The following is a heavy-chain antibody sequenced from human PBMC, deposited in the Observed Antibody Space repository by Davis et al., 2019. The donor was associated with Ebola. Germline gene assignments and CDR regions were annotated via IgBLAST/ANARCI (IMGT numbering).Heavy chain of an antibody. V-gene: IGHV3-74*01. J-gene: IGHJ4*02. Sequence: GESLKISCAASGFTFSSYWMHWVRQAPGKGLVWVSRINSDGSSTSYADSVKGRFTISRDNAKNTLYLQMNSLRAEDTAVYYCARTSSGWVWFDYWGQGTLVTVSS. CDR1: GFTFSSYW. CDR2: INSDGSST. CDR3: ARTSSGWVWFDY. D-gene: IGHD6-19*01.